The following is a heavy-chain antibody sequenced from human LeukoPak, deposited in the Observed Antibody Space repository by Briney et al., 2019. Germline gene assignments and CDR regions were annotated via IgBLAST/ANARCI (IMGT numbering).Heavy chain of an antibody. CDR3: ARDLTVGMVRGVILGGMDV. J-gene: IGHJ6*04. CDR2: ISSSSSYI. CDR1: GFTFSSYS. D-gene: IGHD3-10*01. V-gene: IGHV3-21*01. Sequence: PGGSLRLSCAASGFTFSSYSMNWVRQAPGKGLEWVSSISSSSSYIYYADSVKGRFTISRDNAKNSLYLQMNSLRAEDTAVYYCARDLTVGMVRGVILGGMDVWGKGTTVNVSS.